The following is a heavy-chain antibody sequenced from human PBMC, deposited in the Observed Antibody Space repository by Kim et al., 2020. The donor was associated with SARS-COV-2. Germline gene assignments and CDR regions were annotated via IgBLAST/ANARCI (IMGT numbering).Heavy chain of an antibody. CDR1: GFTFSGSA. CDR2: IRSKANNYAT. CDR3: TRVPGTTLAFWYAFDI. D-gene: IGHD1-1*01. V-gene: IGHV3-73*01. J-gene: IGHJ3*02. Sequence: GGSLRLSCAASGFTFSGSAMHWVRQASGKGLEWVGRIRSKANNYATTYAASVKGRFTISRDDSKTTAYLQMNSLKTEDTAVYYCTRVPGTTLAFWYAFDIWGQGTMVTVSS.